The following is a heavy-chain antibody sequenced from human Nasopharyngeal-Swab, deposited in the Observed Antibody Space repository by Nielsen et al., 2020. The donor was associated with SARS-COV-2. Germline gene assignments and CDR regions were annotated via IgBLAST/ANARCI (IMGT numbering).Heavy chain of an antibody. CDR3: ARGDSSGWYFDL. V-gene: IGHV4-34*01. J-gene: IGHJ2*01. Sequence: WETLSLTCTVFGGSFSGYYWIWIRQPPGEGLEWIGEIDHRGNTFYNPTLKSRVTISLDTSKSQFSLWLTSMTAADTAIYFCARGDSSGWYFDLWGRGTLVTVSS. CDR1: GGSFSGYY. CDR2: IDHRGNT. D-gene: IGHD6-19*01.